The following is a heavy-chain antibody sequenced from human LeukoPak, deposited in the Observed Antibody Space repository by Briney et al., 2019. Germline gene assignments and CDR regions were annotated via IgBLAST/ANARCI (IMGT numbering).Heavy chain of an antibody. V-gene: IGHV3-21*01. CDR2: ITSDSYI. CDR3: ARERGSHSFDY. D-gene: IGHD3-16*01. Sequence: GGSLRLSSATSGFTFGRFDMNWVRQAPGEGLEWVSCITSDSYIYYADSVKGRFTISRDNAQNSLYLQMNSLRAEDTAVYYCARERGSHSFDYWGQGTLVTVSS. CDR1: GFTFGRFD. J-gene: IGHJ4*02.